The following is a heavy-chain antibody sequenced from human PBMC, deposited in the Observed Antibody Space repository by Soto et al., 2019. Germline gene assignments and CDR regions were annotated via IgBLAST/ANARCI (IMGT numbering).Heavy chain of an antibody. CDR2: INPTGANT. CDR3: VSWVSDHFDY. J-gene: IGHJ4*02. Sequence: GGSLRPSCAASGFTVSSNYMSWVRQAPGKGLEWVSTINPTGANTHYADSAQGRFTISRDNSRNTVDLQMNSLTAADTALYYCVSWVSDHFDYWGQGTPVTVSS. CDR1: GFTVSSNY. D-gene: IGHD3-16*01. V-gene: IGHV3-53*01.